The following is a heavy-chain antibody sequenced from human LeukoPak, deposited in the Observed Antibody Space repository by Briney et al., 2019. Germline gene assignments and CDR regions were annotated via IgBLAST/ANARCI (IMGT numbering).Heavy chain of an antibody. CDR1: GFNFRGYA. CDR2: ISYDESNE. J-gene: IGHJ4*02. Sequence: GGSLRLSCEGSGFNFRGYAMYWIRQAPGKGLEWLAGISYDESNEYYADSVKGRFTISRDNPKNTLYLQMHSLRDEDTAVYYCARDPRGYSYGYFDYWGQGTLVTVSS. D-gene: IGHD5-18*01. CDR3: ARDPRGYSYGYFDY. V-gene: IGHV3-30*03.